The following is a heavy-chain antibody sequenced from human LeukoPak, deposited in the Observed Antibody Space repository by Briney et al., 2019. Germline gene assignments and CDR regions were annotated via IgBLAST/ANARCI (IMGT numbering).Heavy chain of an antibody. CDR2: TYYSGST. CDR3: ARAGTRLRRFVWFDP. Sequence: PSETLSLTCTVSGGSISSSSYYWGWIRQPPGKGLEWIGSTYYSGSTYYNPSLKSRVTISVDTSKNQFSLKLSSVTAADTAVYYCARAGTRLRRFVWFDPWGQGTLVTVSS. V-gene: IGHV4-39*07. CDR1: GGSISSSSYY. J-gene: IGHJ5*02. D-gene: IGHD5-12*01.